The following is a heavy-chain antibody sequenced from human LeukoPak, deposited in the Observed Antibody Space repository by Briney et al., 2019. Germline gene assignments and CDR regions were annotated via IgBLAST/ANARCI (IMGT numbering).Heavy chain of an antibody. Sequence: SVKVSCKASGGTFTSYAISWVRQPPGQGLGWMGGMIPIFGTANYAQTYQGRVTITTDESTITAYMELSSLRSEDTAVYYCARDSEGYCSRTSCYLGGGFDYWGQGSLVTVSS. D-gene: IGHD2-2*01. J-gene: IGHJ4*02. V-gene: IGHV1-69*05. CDR1: GGTFTSYA. CDR3: ARDSEGYCSRTSCYLGGGFDY. CDR2: MIPIFGTA.